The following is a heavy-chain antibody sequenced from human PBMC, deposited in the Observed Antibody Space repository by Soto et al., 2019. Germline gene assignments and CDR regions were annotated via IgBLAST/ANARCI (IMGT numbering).Heavy chain of an antibody. CDR3: ARERPDGSRLDP. V-gene: IGHV4-30-4*01. Sequence: QVQLQESGPGLVKPSQTLSLTGTVSGGSISGGKYYWSWIRQPPGKGLEWIGYIYYSGSTYYNPSLKSRVTISVDTSKNQFSLKLSSVTAADTAVYYCARERPDGSRLDPWGQGTLVTVSS. CDR2: IYYSGST. J-gene: IGHJ5*02. D-gene: IGHD6-13*01. CDR1: GGSISGGKYY.